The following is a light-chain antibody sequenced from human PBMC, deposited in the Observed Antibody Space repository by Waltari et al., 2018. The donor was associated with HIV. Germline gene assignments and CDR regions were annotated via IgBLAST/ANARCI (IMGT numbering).Light chain of an antibody. V-gene: IGLV2-14*01. CDR2: EVS. Sequence: QSALPQPASVSGSPGQSITISCTGSSSDVGSYSYVSWYQQHPGKAPKLMIYEVSHRPAGVSHRFSGSKSGNTASLTISGLQPEDEADYYCNSYTSISTWVFGGGTKLTVL. CDR1: SSDVGSYSY. CDR3: NSYTSISTWV. J-gene: IGLJ3*02.